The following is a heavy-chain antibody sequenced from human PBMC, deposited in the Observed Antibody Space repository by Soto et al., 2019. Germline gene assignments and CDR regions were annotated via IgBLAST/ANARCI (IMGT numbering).Heavy chain of an antibody. CDR2: ISYDGSNK. Sequence: QVQLVESGGGVVQPGRSLRLSCAASGFTFSSYGMHWVRQAPGKGLEWVAVISYDGSNKYYADSVKGRFTISRDISKNTLYLQMNSLRAEDTAVYYCAKVSGSYAFDYWGQGTLVTVSS. J-gene: IGHJ4*02. CDR1: GFTFSSYG. D-gene: IGHD1-26*01. V-gene: IGHV3-30*18. CDR3: AKVSGSYAFDY.